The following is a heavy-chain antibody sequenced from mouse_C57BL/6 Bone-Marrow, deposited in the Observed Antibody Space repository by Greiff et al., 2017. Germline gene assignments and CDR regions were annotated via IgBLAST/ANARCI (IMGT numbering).Heavy chain of an antibody. Sequence: VQLQQSGAELVKPGASVKISCKASGYAFSSYWMNWVKQRPGKGLEWIGQIYPGDGDTNYNGKFKGKATLTADTSSSTAYMQLSSRTSEDSAVYFCARVTTVVAKGVDYWGQGTTLTVSS. CDR2: IYPGDGDT. J-gene: IGHJ2*01. V-gene: IGHV1-80*01. D-gene: IGHD1-1*01. CDR1: GYAFSSYW. CDR3: ARVTTVVAKGVDY.